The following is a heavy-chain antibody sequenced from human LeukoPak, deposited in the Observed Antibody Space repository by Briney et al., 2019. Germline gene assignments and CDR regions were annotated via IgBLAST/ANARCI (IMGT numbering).Heavy chain of an antibody. Sequence: GGSLRLSCGASGFTFSNYNMNWVRQAPGEGLEWVPSISSRSTYIFYADSVMGRFTISRDNAKNSLFLQMNSLRAEDTAVYYCARDETNGFDSWGQGTLVTVSS. V-gene: IGHV3-21*01. CDR1: GFTFSNYN. D-gene: IGHD1-14*01. CDR3: ARDETNGFDS. CDR2: ISSRSTYI. J-gene: IGHJ5*01.